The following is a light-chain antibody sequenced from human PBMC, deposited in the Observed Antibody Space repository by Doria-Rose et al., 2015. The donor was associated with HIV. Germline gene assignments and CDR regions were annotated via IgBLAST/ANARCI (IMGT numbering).Light chain of an antibody. Sequence: TQSPGTLSLSPGERATLSCRASQRIKSSYLAWYQQKPGQAPRLLIYDASTRATGIPDRFSGSGSGADFTLTISRLEPEDVAVYYCQQYGTSRGTFGQGTRLEIK. V-gene: IGKV3-20*01. CDR2: DAS. CDR3: QQYGTSRGT. J-gene: IGKJ5*01. CDR1: QRIKSSY.